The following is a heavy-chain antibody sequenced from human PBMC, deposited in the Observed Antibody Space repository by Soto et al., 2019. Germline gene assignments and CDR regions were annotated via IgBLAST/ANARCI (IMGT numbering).Heavy chain of an antibody. CDR3: AKVQVVTLNFDAFDI. CDR1: GFTFSSYA. D-gene: IGHD3-22*01. CDR2: ISDSGGRT. Sequence: EVQLLESGGGLVQPGGSLRLSCAASGFTFSSYAMSWVRQAPGKGLEWVSGISDSGGRTYYADSVKGRFTISRDNSKNTLYLQMNSLRAEDPAVYYCAKVQVVTLNFDAFDIWGQGTMVTVSS. V-gene: IGHV3-23*01. J-gene: IGHJ3*02.